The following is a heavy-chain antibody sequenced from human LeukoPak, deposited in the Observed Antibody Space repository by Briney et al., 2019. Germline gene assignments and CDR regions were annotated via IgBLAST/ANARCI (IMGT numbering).Heavy chain of an antibody. CDR3: AKSSGSYLADYFDY. D-gene: IGHD1-26*01. Sequence: SGGSLRLSCAASGFTFSSYAMSWVRQAPGKGLEWVSVLSGSGGSTYYADSVKGRFTISRDNSKNTLYLQMNSLRAEDTAVYYCAKSSGSYLADYFDYWGREPWSPSPQ. CDR2: LSGSGGST. J-gene: IGHJ4*02. V-gene: IGHV3-23*01. CDR1: GFTFSSYA.